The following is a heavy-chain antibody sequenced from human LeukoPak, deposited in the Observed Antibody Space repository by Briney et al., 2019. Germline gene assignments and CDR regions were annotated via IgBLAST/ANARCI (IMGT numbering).Heavy chain of an antibody. J-gene: IGHJ4*02. V-gene: IGHV3-21*01. CDR1: GFTFSSHW. CDR2: ISSSSSYI. Sequence: PGGSLRLSCAASGFTFSSHWMNWVRQAPGKGLEWVSSISSSSSYIYYADSVKGRFTISRDNAKNSLYLQMNSLRAEDTAVYYCARSGDYGDYIDYWGQGTLVTVSS. CDR3: ARSGDYGDYIDY. D-gene: IGHD4-17*01.